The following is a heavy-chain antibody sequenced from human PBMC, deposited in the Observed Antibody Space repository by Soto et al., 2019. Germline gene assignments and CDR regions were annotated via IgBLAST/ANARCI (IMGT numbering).Heavy chain of an antibody. CDR3: ARALPGVVVTAAIRGWFER. J-gene: IGHJ5*02. D-gene: IGHD2-2*02. V-gene: IGHV4-34*01. CDR1: GGSFSGYY. CDR2: INHSVST. Sequence: SETRSLTCAVYGGSFSGYYWSRIRQPPGKGLEWIGEINHSVSTNYNPSLKSRVTISVDTSKNQFSLKLSSVTAAATALYYCARALPGVVVTAAIRGWFERWGKGNVVPISP.